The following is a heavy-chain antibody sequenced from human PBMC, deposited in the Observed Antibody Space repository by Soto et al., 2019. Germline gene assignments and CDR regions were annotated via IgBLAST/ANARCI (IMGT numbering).Heavy chain of an antibody. CDR2: ISIGGDNT. Sequence: GGSLRLSWGASGFTFSSAPVSWVRQAPGKGLEWVSCISIGGDNTYYADSVKGRVTISRDSSQNTVYLQMNSLRAEDTAIYYWAKNNWLEYWGQGPLVTVPS. CDR1: GFTFSSAP. V-gene: IGHV3-23*01. J-gene: IGHJ4*02. CDR3: AKNNWLEY.